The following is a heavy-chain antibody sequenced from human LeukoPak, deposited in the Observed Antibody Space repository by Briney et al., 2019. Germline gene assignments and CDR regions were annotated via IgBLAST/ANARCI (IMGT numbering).Heavy chain of an antibody. J-gene: IGHJ4*02. CDR1: GFTFSSYA. CDR2: ISGSDGNT. D-gene: IGHD6-13*01. Sequence: PGGSLRLSCAASGFTFSSYAMSWVRQAPGKGLEWVSTISGSDGNTYYADSVKGRFTISRDTSKNTLYLQMNSLRAEDTAVYYCAKGGIAAAGTLVYWGQGTLVTVSS. CDR3: AKGGIAAAGTLVY. V-gene: IGHV3-23*01.